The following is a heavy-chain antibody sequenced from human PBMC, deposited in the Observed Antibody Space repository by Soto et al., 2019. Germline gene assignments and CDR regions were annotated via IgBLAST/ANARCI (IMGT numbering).Heavy chain of an antibody. CDR3: TTDNMVRVRWFDP. Sequence: NPGGSLRISCAASGFTFSNAWMNWVRQAPGKGLEWVGRIKSKTDGGTTDYAAPVKGRFTISRDDSKNTLYLQMNSLKTEDTAVYYCTTDNMVRVRWFDPWGQGTLVTVSS. V-gene: IGHV3-15*07. CDR2: IKSKTDGGTT. J-gene: IGHJ5*02. D-gene: IGHD3-10*01. CDR1: GFTFSNAW.